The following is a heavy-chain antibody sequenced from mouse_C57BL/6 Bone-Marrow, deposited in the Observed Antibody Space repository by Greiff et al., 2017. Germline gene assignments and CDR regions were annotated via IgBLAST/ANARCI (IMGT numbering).Heavy chain of an antibody. D-gene: IGHD3-2*02. CDR2: IDPNSGGT. CDR3: ARSRQLRLPWFAY. CDR1: GYTFTSYW. Sequence: VKLQQPGAELVKPGASVKLSCKASGYTFTSYWIHWVKQRPGRGLEWIGRIDPNSGGTKYNEKFKSKATLTVDKPSSTAYMQLSSLTSEDSAVYYCARSRQLRLPWFAYWGQGTLVTVSA. V-gene: IGHV1-72*01. J-gene: IGHJ3*01.